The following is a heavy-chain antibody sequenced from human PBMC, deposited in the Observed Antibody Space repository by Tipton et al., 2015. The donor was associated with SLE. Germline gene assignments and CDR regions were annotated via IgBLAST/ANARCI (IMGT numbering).Heavy chain of an antibody. D-gene: IGHD2-21*02. CDR3: ARRTGGVTLGY. J-gene: IGHJ4*02. V-gene: IGHV4-34*01. CDR2: INHSGST. CDR1: GGSFSGYY. Sequence: TLSLICAVYGGSFSGYYWCWIRQPPGKGLEWIGEINHSGSTNYNPSLKSRVTISVATSKTQFSLYLSSVTAADTAVYYCARRTGGVTLGYGGQGTLVTVSS.